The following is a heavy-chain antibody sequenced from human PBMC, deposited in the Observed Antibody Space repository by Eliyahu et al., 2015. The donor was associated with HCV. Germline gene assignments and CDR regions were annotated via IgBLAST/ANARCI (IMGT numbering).Heavy chain of an antibody. J-gene: IGHJ2*01. V-gene: IGHV3-11*05. D-gene: IGHD3-22*01. CDR1: GFTFXXYY. CDR2: IXSSSSYT. CDR3: ARDLPNYYDSSGKGGYFDL. Sequence: QVQLVESGGGLVKPGGSLRLSCAASGFTFXXYYMXWIRQAPGKGLEWVSYIXSSSSYTNYADSXKGRFTISRDNAKNSLYLQMNSLRAEDTAVYYCARDLPNYYDSSGKGGYFDLWGRGTLVTVSS.